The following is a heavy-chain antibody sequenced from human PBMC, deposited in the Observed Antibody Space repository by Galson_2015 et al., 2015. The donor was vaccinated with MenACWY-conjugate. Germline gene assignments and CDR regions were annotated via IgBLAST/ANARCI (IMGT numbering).Heavy chain of an antibody. CDR3: ARVSGLSGYSMDV. V-gene: IGHV3-7*03. J-gene: IGHJ6*02. Sequence: SLRLSCAASGFTFKDYRMTWVRQAPGKRPEWVANIKQDGSDIYYVDSVRGRFTISRDNAQSSMYLQMNDVRAEDTAVYYCARVSGLSGYSMDVWGQGTTVTASS. D-gene: IGHD3-9*01. CDR2: IKQDGSDI. CDR1: GFTFKDYR.